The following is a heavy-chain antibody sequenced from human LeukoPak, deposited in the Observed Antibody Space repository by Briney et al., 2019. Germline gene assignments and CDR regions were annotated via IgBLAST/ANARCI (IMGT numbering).Heavy chain of an antibody. J-gene: IGHJ4*02. CDR1: GGSISSSSYY. CDR2: IYYSGST. D-gene: IGHD5-18*01. Sequence: SETLSLTCNVSGGSISSSSYYWGWIRQPPGKGLEWIGYIYYSGSTNYNPSLKSRVTISVDTSKNQFSLKLSSVTAADTAVYYCARGRGYSYGSFNYWGQGTLVTVSS. CDR3: ARGRGYSYGSFNY. V-gene: IGHV4-61*05.